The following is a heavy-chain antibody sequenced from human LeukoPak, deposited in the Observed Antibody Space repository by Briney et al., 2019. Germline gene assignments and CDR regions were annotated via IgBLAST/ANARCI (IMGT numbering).Heavy chain of an antibody. Sequence: GTSLRLSCAASGFTFSTYGMHWVRQAPGKGLEWVGVIGNEGNPKYYADSVKGRFTMSRDNSKNTLYLQMNSLRAEDTAVYYCARGGGSDITNWGQGTLVTVSS. CDR3: ARGGGSDITN. J-gene: IGHJ4*02. CDR1: GFTFSTYG. CDR2: IGNEGNPK. D-gene: IGHD2-15*01. V-gene: IGHV3-33*08.